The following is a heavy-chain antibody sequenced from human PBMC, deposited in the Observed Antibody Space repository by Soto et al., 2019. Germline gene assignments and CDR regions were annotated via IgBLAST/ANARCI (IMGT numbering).Heavy chain of an antibody. Sequence: PSETLSLTCTVSGGSISSGDYYWSWIRQPPGKGLEWIGYIYYSGSTYYNPSLKSRVTISVDTSKNQFSLKLSSVTAADTAVYYCARDISGYLDAFDIWGQGTMVTVSS. CDR3: ARDISGYLDAFDI. CDR2: IYYSGST. D-gene: IGHD3-22*01. J-gene: IGHJ3*02. V-gene: IGHV4-30-4*01. CDR1: GGSISSGDYY.